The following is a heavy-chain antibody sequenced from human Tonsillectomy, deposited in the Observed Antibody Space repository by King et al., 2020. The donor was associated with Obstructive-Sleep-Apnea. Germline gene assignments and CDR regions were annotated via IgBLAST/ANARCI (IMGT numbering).Heavy chain of an antibody. CDR1: GFTFVDYG. D-gene: IGHD4-17*01. Sequence: VQLVESGGGVVRPGGSLRLSGAASGFTFVDYGMSLVRPTPGKGLGWVSVIYLNGGDTGFSDTGRGRFTISKDNAKNSLYLQMNSLRARDTALYHCAREIGDYGGNDYWGQGTLVTVSS. CDR2: IYLNGGDT. CDR3: AREIGDYGGNDY. V-gene: IGHV3-20*01. J-gene: IGHJ4*02.